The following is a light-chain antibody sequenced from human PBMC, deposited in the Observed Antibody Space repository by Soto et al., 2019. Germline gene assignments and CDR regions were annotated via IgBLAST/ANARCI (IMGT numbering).Light chain of an antibody. CDR1: QSLSST. J-gene: IGKJ5*01. Sequence: EIVLTQSPDTQSLSPGERATLSCRASQSLSSTLAWYQQKPGQAPRLLIVGSFARATGIPARFSGSGSGSEFTLTISGLQSEDFAVYYCQQYNDRPPITFGQGTRLEIK. CDR3: QQYNDRPPIT. CDR2: GSF. V-gene: IGKV3-15*01.